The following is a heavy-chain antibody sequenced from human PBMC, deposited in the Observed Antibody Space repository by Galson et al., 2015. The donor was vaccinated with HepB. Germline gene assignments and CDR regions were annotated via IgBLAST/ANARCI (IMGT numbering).Heavy chain of an antibody. V-gene: IGHV5-10-1*01. J-gene: IGHJ4*02. CDR2: IDPSDSYT. CDR1: GYDFTSYW. Sequence: QSGAEVKKPGESLRISCQASGYDFTSYWIIWVRQMPGKGLEWMGRIDPSDSYTNYSPSFQGHVTISVDASVTTAYLQWSSLKSSDTAMYYCARQGGTMVAYWGQGTLVTVSS. D-gene: IGHD2-15*01. CDR3: ARQGGTMVAY.